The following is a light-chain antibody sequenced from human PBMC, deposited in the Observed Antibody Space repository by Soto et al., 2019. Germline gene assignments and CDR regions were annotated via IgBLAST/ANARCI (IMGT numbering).Light chain of an antibody. CDR3: MQALQTPIT. J-gene: IGKJ5*01. CDR2: LGS. Sequence: EIVMTQTTLSLPVTPGEPASISCMSSQILLHSNGYNYLDWYLQKPGQSPQLLIYLGSSRASGVPDRFSGSGSGTDFTLKIRRVEAEDVGVYYCMQALQTPITFGLRRLLEVK. V-gene: IGKV2-28*01. CDR1: QILLHSNGYNY.